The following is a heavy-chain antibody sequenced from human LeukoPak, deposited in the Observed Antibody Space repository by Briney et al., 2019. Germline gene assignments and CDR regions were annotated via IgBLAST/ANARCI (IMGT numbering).Heavy chain of an antibody. D-gene: IGHD3-16*01. V-gene: IGHV4-59*08. CDR2: VSYSGST. CDR1: GGSISSYY. CDR3: ARRFIGPSASWGAFDI. Sequence: SETLSLTCTVSGGSISSYYWSWIRQPPGRELESIGFVSYSGSTNYNPSLKGRVTISLDTSKNQFSLKLRSVIAADTALYYCARRFIGPSASWGAFDIWGPGIMVTVSS. J-gene: IGHJ3*02.